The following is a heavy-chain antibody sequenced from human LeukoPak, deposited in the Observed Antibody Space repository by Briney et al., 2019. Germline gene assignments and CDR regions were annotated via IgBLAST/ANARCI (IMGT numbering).Heavy chain of an antibody. CDR1: GFTFSTYS. V-gene: IGHV3-15*01. J-gene: IGHJ4*02. CDR3: TTDLGSGYDY. CDR2: IKSKTDGGTT. Sequence: PGGSLRLSCAASGFTFSTYSMNWLRLAPGKGLEWVGRIKSKTDGGTTDYAAPVKGRFTISRDDSKNTLYLQMNSLKTEDTAVYYCTTDLGSGYDYWGQGTLVTVSS. D-gene: IGHD3-22*01.